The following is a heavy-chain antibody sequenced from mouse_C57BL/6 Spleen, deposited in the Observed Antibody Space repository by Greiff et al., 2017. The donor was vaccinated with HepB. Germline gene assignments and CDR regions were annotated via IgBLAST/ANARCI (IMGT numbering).Heavy chain of an antibody. J-gene: IGHJ1*03. V-gene: IGHV5-2*01. D-gene: IGHD1-1*01. CDR1: EYEFPSHD. CDR2: INSDGGST. CDR3: ARHLYGSRGWYFDV. Sequence: EVKLMESGGGLVQPGESLKLSCESNEYEFPSHDMSWVRKTPEKRLELVAAINSDGGSTYYPDTMERRFIISRDNTKKTLYLQMSSLRAEDTALYYCARHLYGSRGWYFDVWGTGTTVTVSS.